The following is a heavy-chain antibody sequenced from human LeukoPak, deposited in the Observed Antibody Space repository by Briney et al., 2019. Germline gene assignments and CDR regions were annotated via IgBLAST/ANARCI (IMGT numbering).Heavy chain of an antibody. CDR2: ISGSGGST. CDR1: GFTFSSYG. Sequence: AGGSLRLSCAASGFTFSSYGMSWVRQAPGKGLEWVSAISGSGGSTYYADSVKGRFTISRDNSKNTLYLQMNSLRAEDTAVYYCAKPSSSQTYYYDSSGYYPLDYWGQGTLVTVSS. V-gene: IGHV3-23*01. D-gene: IGHD3-22*01. J-gene: IGHJ4*02. CDR3: AKPSSSQTYYYDSSGYYPLDY.